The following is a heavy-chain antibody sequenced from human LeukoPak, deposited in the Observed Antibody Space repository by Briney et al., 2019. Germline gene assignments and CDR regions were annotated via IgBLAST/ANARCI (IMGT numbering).Heavy chain of an antibody. J-gene: IGHJ4*02. V-gene: IGHV1-18*01. Sequence: GASVKVSCKSSGYTFTSYGSNWVRQAPGQGLEWMGWISAYNGNTNYAQKLQGRVTMTTDTSTSTAYMELKSLRSDDTAIYYCARDIITSGVAGFDSWGQGTLVTVSS. CDR1: GYTFTSYG. D-gene: IGHD3-3*01. CDR2: ISAYNGNT. CDR3: ARDIITSGVAGFDS.